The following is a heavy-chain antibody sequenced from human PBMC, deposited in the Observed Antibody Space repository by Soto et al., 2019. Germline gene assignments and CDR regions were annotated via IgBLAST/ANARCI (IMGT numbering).Heavy chain of an antibody. CDR2: IWYDGSNK. Sequence: GGSLRLSCAASGFPFSSYGMHWVRQAPGKGLEWVAVIWYDGSNKYYADSVKGRFTISRDNSKNTLYLQMNSLRAEDTAVYYCARDQRKGLRFLEWLPDAFDIWGQGTMVTVSS. D-gene: IGHD3-3*01. CDR3: ARDQRKGLRFLEWLPDAFDI. CDR1: GFPFSSYG. V-gene: IGHV3-33*01. J-gene: IGHJ3*02.